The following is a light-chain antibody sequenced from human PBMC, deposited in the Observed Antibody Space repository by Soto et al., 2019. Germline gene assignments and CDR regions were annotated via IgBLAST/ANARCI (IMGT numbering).Light chain of an antibody. V-gene: IGLV2-14*01. CDR3: SSYAGAITFYV. Sequence: QSALTQPASVSGSPGQSITISCTGTSSDIGGYKYVSWYQQYPGKAPKLMIYEVSNRPSGVSNRFSGSKSGNTASLTISGLQAEDEADYYCSSYAGAITFYVFGTGTKLTVL. CDR2: EVS. CDR1: SSDIGGYKY. J-gene: IGLJ1*01.